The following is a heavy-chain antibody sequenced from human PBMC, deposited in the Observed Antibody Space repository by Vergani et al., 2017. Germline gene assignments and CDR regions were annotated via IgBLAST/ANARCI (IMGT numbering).Heavy chain of an antibody. J-gene: IGHJ4*02. CDR1: GFTFSDYY. CDR3: ARVLGWRADY. V-gene: IGHV3-11*06. Sequence: VQLLESGGGVVQPGGSLRLSCAASGFTFSDYYMSWIRQAPGKGLEWVSYISSSSSYTNYAESVKGRFTISRDNAKNSLYLQMNSLRAEDTAVYYCARVLGWRADYWGQGTLVTVSS. D-gene: IGHD2-15*01. CDR2: ISSSSSYT.